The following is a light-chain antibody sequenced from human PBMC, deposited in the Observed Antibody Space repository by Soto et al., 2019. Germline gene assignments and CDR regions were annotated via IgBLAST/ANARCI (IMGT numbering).Light chain of an antibody. CDR2: DVN. CDR3: CSYAGGFSWV. Sequence: QSALTQPRSVSGSPGQSVTISCTGTSSDIGNYKSVSWYQQYLGEAPKLMIYDVNKRSSGVPDRFSGSKSVNTASLTISGLQPDDEADYYCCSYAGGFSWVFGGGTKLTVL. J-gene: IGLJ3*02. V-gene: IGLV2-11*01. CDR1: SSDIGNYKS.